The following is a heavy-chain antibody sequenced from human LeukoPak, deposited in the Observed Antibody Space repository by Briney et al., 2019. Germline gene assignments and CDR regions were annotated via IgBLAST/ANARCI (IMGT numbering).Heavy chain of an antibody. Sequence: PGGSLRLSCAASGFTFSSYGMHWVRQAPGKGLEWVAVIWYDGSNKYYADSVKGRFTISRDNSKNTLDLQMSSLRAEDTAVYYCAKGSASSRPYYFDYWGQGALVTVSS. CDR2: IWYDGSNK. CDR1: GFTFSSYG. J-gene: IGHJ4*02. D-gene: IGHD2-15*01. V-gene: IGHV3-33*06. CDR3: AKGSASSRPYYFDY.